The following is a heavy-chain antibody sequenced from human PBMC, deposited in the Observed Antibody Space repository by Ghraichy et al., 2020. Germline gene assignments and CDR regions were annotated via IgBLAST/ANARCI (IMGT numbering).Heavy chain of an antibody. J-gene: IGHJ6*02. CDR3: AKDDGYTYGDYYYYGMDV. CDR2: ISGSGGST. Sequence: GALRLSCAASGFTFSSFAMNWVRQAPGKGLEWVSVISGSGGSTYYADSVKGRFTISRNNSKNTLYLQMNSLRAEDTALYYCAKDDGYTYGDYYYYGMDVWGQGTTVTVSS. D-gene: IGHD5-18*01. CDR1: GFTFSSFA. V-gene: IGHV3-23*01.